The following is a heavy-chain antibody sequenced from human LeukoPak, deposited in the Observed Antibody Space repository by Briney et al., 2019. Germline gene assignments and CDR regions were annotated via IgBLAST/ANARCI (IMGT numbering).Heavy chain of an antibody. CDR1: GFTFSSYG. CDR3: AKRIGYRYGYGMDV. D-gene: IGHD5-18*01. V-gene: IGHV3-30*18. Sequence: PGRSLRLSCAASGFTFSSYGMHWVRPAPGKGLEWVAVISYDGSNQSYADSVKVRFTISRDNSKNTLYLQMNSRGAEDTAVYYCAKRIGYRYGYGMDVWGQGTTVTVSS. CDR2: ISYDGSNQ. J-gene: IGHJ6*02.